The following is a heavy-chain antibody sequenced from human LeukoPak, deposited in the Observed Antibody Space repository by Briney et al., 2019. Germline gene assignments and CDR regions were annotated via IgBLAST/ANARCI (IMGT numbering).Heavy chain of an antibody. Sequence: GGSLRLSCAASGFTFNAYWMSWVRQAPGKGLEWVASIDQDGSERHYVDSVQGRFTISRDNTKNSLFMQMNSLRAEDTAVYYCARLKDDVTKLDYWGQGTLVTVSS. CDR1: GFTFNAYW. V-gene: IGHV3-7*01. CDR3: ARLKDDVTKLDY. J-gene: IGHJ4*02. CDR2: IDQDGSER. D-gene: IGHD2-8*01.